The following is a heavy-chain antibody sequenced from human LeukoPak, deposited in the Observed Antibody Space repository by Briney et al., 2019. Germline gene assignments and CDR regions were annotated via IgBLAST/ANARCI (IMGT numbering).Heavy chain of an antibody. CDR1: GFTFSSYE. CDR2: ISSGGSGK. V-gene: IGHV3-48*03. CDR3: ARVINFYYYMDV. J-gene: IGHJ6*03. D-gene: IGHD2/OR15-2a*01. Sequence: GGTLRLSCAASGFTFSSYEMNWVRQAPGKGLEWVSYISSGGSGKYYTDSVKGRFTIPRDNAKNSLYLQMNSVRAEDTAIYYCARVINFYYYMDVWGKGTTVTISS.